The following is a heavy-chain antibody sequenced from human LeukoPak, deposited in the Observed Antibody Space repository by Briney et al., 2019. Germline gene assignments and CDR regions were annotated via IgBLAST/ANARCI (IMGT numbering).Heavy chain of an antibody. CDR1: GGSLTSSSYYWDY. CDR3: ARNQTVTKGGIRHNWFDP. V-gene: IGHV4-39*01. D-gene: IGHD4-17*01. J-gene: IGHJ5*02. CDR2: IYYSGST. Sequence: SETLSLTCTVSGGSLTSSSYYWDYWGWLRQPPGKGLEWIGSIYYSGSTHYSPSLKSRLTISVDTSTNQSSLKLTSVTAADTALYYCARNQTVTKGGIRHNWFDPWGQGTLVTVSS.